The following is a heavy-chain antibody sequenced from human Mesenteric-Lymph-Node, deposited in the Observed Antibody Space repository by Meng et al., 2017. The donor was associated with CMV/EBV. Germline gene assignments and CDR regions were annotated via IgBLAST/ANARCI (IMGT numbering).Heavy chain of an antibody. CDR3: ARDPSSPSIAVAGNSRWFDP. J-gene: IGHJ5*02. CDR1: GGSFSGYY. D-gene: IGHD6-19*01. CDR2: INHSGST. Sequence: SETLSLTCAVYGGSFSGYYWSWIRQPPGKGLEWIGDINHSGSTNYNPSLKSRVTISVDTSKNQFSLKLSSVTAADTAVYYCARDPSSPSIAVAGNSRWFDPWGQGTLVTVSS. V-gene: IGHV4-34*01.